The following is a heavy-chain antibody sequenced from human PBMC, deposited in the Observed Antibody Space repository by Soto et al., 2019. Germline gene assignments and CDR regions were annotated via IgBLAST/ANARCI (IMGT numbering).Heavy chain of an antibody. CDR1: GYTFINYY. CDR2: INPRSGST. D-gene: IGHD2-15*01. CDR3: ASDISVAATIKIFDY. V-gene: IGHV1-46*01. Sequence: ASVKVSCMASGYTFINYYMHWVRQAPGQGLEWMGIINPRSGSTSYAQKFQGRVTMTRDTFTSTVYMELSSLRSEDTAVYHCASDISVAATIKIFDYWGQGTLVTVSS. J-gene: IGHJ4*02.